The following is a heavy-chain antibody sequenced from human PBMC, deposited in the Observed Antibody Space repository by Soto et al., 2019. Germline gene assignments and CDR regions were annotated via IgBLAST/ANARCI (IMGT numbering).Heavy chain of an antibody. J-gene: IGHJ4*02. CDR2: IYYSGTT. CDR3: ARGDYGKYGLGQ. V-gene: IGHV4-30-4*01. CDR1: GASITNSAYY. D-gene: IGHD4-17*01. Sequence: QVQLQESGPGLVKPSQTLSLSCTVSGASITNSAYYWTWIRQPPGKGLEWVGVIYYSGTTYYNPSLKSRVTISVATSKNQFSLQLRSVTAADPAVDSCARGDYGKYGLGQWGQGNVVTVSS.